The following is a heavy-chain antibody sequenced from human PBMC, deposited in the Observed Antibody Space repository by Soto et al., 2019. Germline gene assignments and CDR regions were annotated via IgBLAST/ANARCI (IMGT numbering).Heavy chain of an antibody. CDR3: ARLDATYELWSAYNYAFDS. D-gene: IGHD3-3*01. J-gene: IGHJ4*02. Sequence: EVQLVESRGGLIQPGGSLRLSCAASGFTVSNNYMSWVRQAPGKGLEWVSIIYSGESTYYADSVKGSFTIARDNSKNTVYLQMNSLRVDDAAVYFCARLDATYELWSAYNYAFDSWGQGTIVTVSS. CDR1: GFTVSNNY. V-gene: IGHV3-53*01. CDR2: IYSGEST.